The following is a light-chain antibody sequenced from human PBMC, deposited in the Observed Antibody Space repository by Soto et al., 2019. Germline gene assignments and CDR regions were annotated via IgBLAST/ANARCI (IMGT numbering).Light chain of an antibody. CDR1: QSVSSSY. V-gene: IGKV3-20*01. CDR2: GAS. CDR3: QESPRT. Sequence: EIVLTQSPGTLSLTPGERATLSCRASQSVSSSYFAWYQQKPGQAPRLLIYGASSRATGIPDRFSGSGSGTDFTLTISRLEPEYFAVYYCQESPRTFGQGTKVEIK. J-gene: IGKJ1*01.